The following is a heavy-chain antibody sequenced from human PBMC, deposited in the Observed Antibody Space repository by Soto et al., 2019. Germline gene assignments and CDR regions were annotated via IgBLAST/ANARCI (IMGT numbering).Heavy chain of an antibody. V-gene: IGHV1-69*06. CDR2: IIPIFGTA. Sequence: VASVKVSCKASGGTFSSYAISWVRQAPGQGLEWMGGIIPIFGTANYAQKFQGRVTITADKSTSTAYMELSSLRSEDTAVYYCARDPDSNYDYYYYGMDVWGQGTTVTVSS. D-gene: IGHD4-4*01. J-gene: IGHJ6*02. CDR1: GGTFSSYA. CDR3: ARDPDSNYDYYYYGMDV.